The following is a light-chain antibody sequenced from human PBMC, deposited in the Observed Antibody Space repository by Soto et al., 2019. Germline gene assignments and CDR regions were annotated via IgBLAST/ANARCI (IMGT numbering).Light chain of an antibody. CDR1: SSDVGYYDY. V-gene: IGLV2-8*01. CDR2: EVT. J-gene: IGLJ1*01. CDR3: SSYAGSNNFV. Sequence: QSALTQPPSASGFPGQSVTISCTGTSSDVGYYDYVSWYQQLPGKAPKLVIYEVTKRPSGVPDRVSASKSGNTASLTVSGLRAEDEADYYCSSYAGSNNFVFGSGTKVTVL.